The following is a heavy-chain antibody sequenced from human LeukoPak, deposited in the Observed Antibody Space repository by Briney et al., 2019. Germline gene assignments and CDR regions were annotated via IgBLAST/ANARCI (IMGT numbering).Heavy chain of an antibody. D-gene: IGHD2-2*01. CDR1: GYTFTGYY. CDR2: INPNSGGT. V-gene: IGHV1-2*02. Sequence: ASVKVSCKASGYTFTGYYMHWVRQAPGQGLEWMGWINPNSGGTNYAQKFQGRVTMTRDTSISTAYMELSRLRSDDTAVYYCAREMKEGYCSSTSCYEGSAFDIWGQGTMVTVSS. CDR3: AREMKEGYCSSTSCYEGSAFDI. J-gene: IGHJ3*02.